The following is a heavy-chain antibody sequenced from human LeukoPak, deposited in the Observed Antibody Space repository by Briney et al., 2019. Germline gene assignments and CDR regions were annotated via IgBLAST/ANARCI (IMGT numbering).Heavy chain of an antibody. D-gene: IGHD6-19*01. CDR2: ISGSGGST. Sequence: PGGSLRLSCAACGFTFRSYAMSWVRQAPGKGLEWVSVISGSGGSTYYADFVKGRFTISRDNSKNTLFLQMNSLRAEDTAIYYCARGSGSIAVDNLCVYWGQGTLVTVSS. V-gene: IGHV3-23*01. CDR3: ARGSGSIAVDNLCVY. CDR1: GFTFRSYA. J-gene: IGHJ4*02.